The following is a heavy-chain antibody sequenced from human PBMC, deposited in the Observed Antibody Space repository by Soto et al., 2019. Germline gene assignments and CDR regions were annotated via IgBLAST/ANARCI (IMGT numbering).Heavy chain of an antibody. J-gene: IGHJ4*02. Sequence: SETLSLTCTVSGGSISSGGYYWSWIRQHPGKGLEWIGYIYYSGSTYYNPSLKSRVTISVDTSKNQFSLKLSSVTAADTAVYYCARVRRRDFDYWGQGTLVTVSS. CDR1: GGSISSGGYY. V-gene: IGHV4-31*03. D-gene: IGHD1-1*01. CDR2: IYYSGST. CDR3: ARVRRRDFDY.